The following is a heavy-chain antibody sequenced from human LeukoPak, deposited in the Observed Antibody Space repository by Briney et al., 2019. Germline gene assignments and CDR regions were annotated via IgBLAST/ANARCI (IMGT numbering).Heavy chain of an antibody. D-gene: IGHD3-10*01. CDR1: GYSISSGYY. Sequence: SETLSLTCTVSGYSISSGYYWGWIRQPPGKGLECIGSIYHSGSTYYNPSLKSRVTISVDTSKNQFSLKLSSVTAADTAVYYCARRVRYYYGSGSSNWFDPWGQGTLVTVSS. V-gene: IGHV4-38-2*02. CDR3: ARRVRYYYGSGSSNWFDP. J-gene: IGHJ5*02. CDR2: IYHSGST.